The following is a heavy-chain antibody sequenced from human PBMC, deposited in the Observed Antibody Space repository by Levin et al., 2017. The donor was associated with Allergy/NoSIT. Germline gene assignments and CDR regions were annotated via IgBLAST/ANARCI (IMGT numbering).Heavy chain of an antibody. CDR2: IYDDGST. D-gene: IGHD2-2*01. CDR1: GFSVSTHY. Sequence: PGGSLRLSCAASGFSVSTHYMTWVRQGPGKGLECVSVIYDDGSTYYADSVRGRFTISRDNSKNTLSLQMNSLSDDDTAVYYCTKGHYSGVYQWGQGTLVTVSS. V-gene: IGHV3-53*01. CDR3: TKGHYSGVYQ. J-gene: IGHJ4*02.